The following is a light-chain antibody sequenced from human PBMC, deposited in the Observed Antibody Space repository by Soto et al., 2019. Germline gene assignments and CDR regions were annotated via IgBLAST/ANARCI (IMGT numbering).Light chain of an antibody. CDR2: EVD. Sequence: QSALTQPPSASGSPGQSLTISCAGTGSDVGAYKYVSWYQQHPGKAPKLIIYEVDKRPSGVPDRFSGSKSGNTASLTVSGLQAEDEADYYCSSYTSSSTPFVFGTGTKVTVL. V-gene: IGLV2-8*01. CDR3: SSYTSSSTPFV. J-gene: IGLJ1*01. CDR1: GSDVGAYKY.